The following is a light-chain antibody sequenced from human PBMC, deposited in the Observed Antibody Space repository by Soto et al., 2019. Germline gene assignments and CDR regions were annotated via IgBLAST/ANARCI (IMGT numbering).Light chain of an antibody. J-gene: IGKJ2*01. V-gene: IGKV3-15*01. Sequence: VMTQSPATLSASPGETATLSCRASQSIRSYLAWYQQKPGQAPGLLIYGASMRATGVPTRFSGSGSGTEFTLTISSLQSEDFAVYYCQHYNNWPPDYTFGQGTKVEIK. CDR1: QSIRSY. CDR2: GAS. CDR3: QHYNNWPPDYT.